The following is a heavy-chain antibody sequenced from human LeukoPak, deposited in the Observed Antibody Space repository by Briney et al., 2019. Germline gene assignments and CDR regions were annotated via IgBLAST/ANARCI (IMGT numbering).Heavy chain of an antibody. D-gene: IGHD4-17*01. J-gene: IGHJ3*02. CDR2: INLDGSEK. CDR3: AKDTTTVTGHAFDI. Sequence: PGGSLRLSCAASGFTFSSYSMNWVRQAPGKGLEWVANINLDGSEKYYVDSVKGRSTISRDNAKNSLYLQMNSLRAEDTAVYYCAKDTTTVTGHAFDIWGQGTMVTVSS. V-gene: IGHV3-7*01. CDR1: GFTFSSYS.